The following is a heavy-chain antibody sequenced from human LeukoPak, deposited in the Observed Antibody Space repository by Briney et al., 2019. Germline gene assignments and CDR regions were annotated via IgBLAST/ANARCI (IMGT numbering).Heavy chain of an antibody. CDR2: IYHSGST. CDR1: GGSISSSNW. CDR3: ARGDSSGQSEYFQH. Sequence: SETLSLTCAVSGGSISSSNWWSWVRQPPGKGLEWIGEIYHSGSTNYNPSLKSRVTISVDKSKNQFSLKLSSVTAADTAVYYCARGDSSGQSEYFQHWGQGTLVTVSS. V-gene: IGHV4-4*02. J-gene: IGHJ1*01. D-gene: IGHD6-19*01.